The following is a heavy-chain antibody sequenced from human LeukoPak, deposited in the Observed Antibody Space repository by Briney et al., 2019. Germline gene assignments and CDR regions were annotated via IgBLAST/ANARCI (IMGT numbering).Heavy chain of an antibody. V-gene: IGHV4-34*01. D-gene: IGHD1-1*01. CDR3: ARVEDPGIGGGVFDP. J-gene: IGHJ5*02. CDR1: GGSFSSYY. Sequence: SETLSLTCAVYGGSFSSYYWSWIRQPPGKGLEWIGEINHSRSTSYNPSLKSRVTISVDTSKNQFSLKLSSVTAADTAVYYCARVEDPGIGGGVFDPWGQGTLVTVSS. CDR2: INHSRST.